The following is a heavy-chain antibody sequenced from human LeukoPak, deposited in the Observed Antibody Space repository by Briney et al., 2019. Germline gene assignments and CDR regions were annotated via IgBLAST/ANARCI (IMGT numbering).Heavy chain of an antibody. CDR1: GGSFSGYY. D-gene: IGHD3-22*01. Sequence: PSETLSLTCAVYGGSFSGYYWSWTRQPPGKGLEWIGEINHSGSTNYNPSLKSRVTISVDTSKNQFSLKLSSVTAADTAVYYCAREYYYDSSGFDYWGQGTLVTVSS. CDR3: AREYYYDSSGFDY. CDR2: INHSGST. J-gene: IGHJ4*02. V-gene: IGHV4-34*01.